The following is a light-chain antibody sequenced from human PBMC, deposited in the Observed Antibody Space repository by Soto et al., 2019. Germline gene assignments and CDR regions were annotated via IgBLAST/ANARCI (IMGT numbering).Light chain of an antibody. CDR1: QSVSSSY. CDR3: QQYGSSPQV. Sequence: EIVLTQSPGTLSLSPGQRATLSCRASQSVSSSYLAWYQQKPGQAPRLLIYGASSRATGIPDRFSGSGSGTDFTLTISRLEPDDFAVYYCQQYGSSPQVFGQGTMVEIK. J-gene: IGKJ1*01. V-gene: IGKV3-20*01. CDR2: GAS.